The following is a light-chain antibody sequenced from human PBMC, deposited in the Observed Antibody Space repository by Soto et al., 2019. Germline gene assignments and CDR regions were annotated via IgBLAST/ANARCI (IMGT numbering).Light chain of an antibody. Sequence: IVLTQSPATLSLSPGKRATLSCRASQNISNYLIWYQQKPGQAPRLLIYDVSNRAAGIPARFSGSGSGTDFTLTISGLEPEDVEAYYCQQRSNWPRTFGRGIKVDIX. CDR1: QNISNY. J-gene: IGKJ1*01. V-gene: IGKV3-11*01. CDR2: DVS. CDR3: QQRSNWPRT.